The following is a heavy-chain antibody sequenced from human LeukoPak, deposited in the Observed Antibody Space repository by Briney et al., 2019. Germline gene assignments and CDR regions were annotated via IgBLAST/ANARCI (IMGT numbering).Heavy chain of an antibody. D-gene: IGHD4-17*01. Sequence: RGSLRLSCAASGFTFSSYWMHWVRQAPGKGLVWVSRINSDGSSTSYADSVKGRFTISRDNAKNTLYLQMNSLRAEDTAVYYCAREHGDYAYYYYYYMDVWGKGTTVTVSS. CDR1: GFTFSSYW. CDR2: INSDGSST. V-gene: IGHV3-74*01. CDR3: AREHGDYAYYYYYYMDV. J-gene: IGHJ6*03.